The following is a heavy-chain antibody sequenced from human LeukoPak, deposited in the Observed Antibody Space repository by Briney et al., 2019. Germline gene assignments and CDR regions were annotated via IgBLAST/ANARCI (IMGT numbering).Heavy chain of an antibody. D-gene: IGHD3-22*01. J-gene: IGHJ4*02. V-gene: IGHV3-23*01. Sequence: QSGGSLRLSCAASGFTFSSYSMNWVRQAPGKGLEWVSTITGSDDRTYYADSVKGRFTISRDYSRNTLHFQMNSLRVEDTAIYFCAKGPHVGSGYHPDYWGQGILVTVSS. CDR1: GFTFSSYS. CDR2: ITGSDDRT. CDR3: AKGPHVGSGYHPDY.